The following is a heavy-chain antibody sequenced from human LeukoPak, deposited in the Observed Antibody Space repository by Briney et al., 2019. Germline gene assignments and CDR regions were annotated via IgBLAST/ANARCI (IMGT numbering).Heavy chain of an antibody. CDR1: GFTFSSYA. V-gene: IGHV3-48*04. CDR2: IGNGPSNI. D-gene: IGHD5-24*01. Sequence: GGSLRLSCAASGFTFSSYAMTWIRQAPGKGLEWLSYIGNGPSNIYYADSVEGRFTISRDNAQNSLFLQMNSLRAEDTAVYYCARGGGDGYNYAFDYWGQGTLVTVSS. CDR3: ARGGGDGYNYAFDY. J-gene: IGHJ4*02.